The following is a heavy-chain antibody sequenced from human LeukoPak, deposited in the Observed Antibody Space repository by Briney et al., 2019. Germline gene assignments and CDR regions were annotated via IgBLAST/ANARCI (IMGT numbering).Heavy chain of an antibody. Sequence: SETLSLTCTVSGGSISSGSYYWGWIRQPPGKGLEWIGNVYYSGSTYYNPSLKSRVTISVDTSKNQFSLRLNSVTAADTAVYYCTRDGPRSSGYPDTWGQGTLVTVSS. J-gene: IGHJ5*02. V-gene: IGHV4-39*07. CDR1: GGSISSGSYY. CDR2: VYYSGST. D-gene: IGHD3-22*01. CDR3: TRDGPRSSGYPDT.